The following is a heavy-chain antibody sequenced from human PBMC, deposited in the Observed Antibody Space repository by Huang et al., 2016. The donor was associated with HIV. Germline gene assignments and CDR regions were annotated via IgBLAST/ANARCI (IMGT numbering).Heavy chain of an antibody. D-gene: IGHD3-3*01. V-gene: IGHV1-18*04. Sequence: QVQLVQSGAEVKKPGASVKVSCKASGYIFTSYGISWVRQAPGQGLEWMGWISAYNGNTNYAQKFQGRVTMTTDTSTGTAYMELRSLRSGDTAVYYWARDSAPYDFWSGYRSFDYWGQGTVVTVSS. CDR3: ARDSAPYDFWSGYRSFDY. J-gene: IGHJ4*02. CDR2: ISAYNGNT. CDR1: GYIFTSYG.